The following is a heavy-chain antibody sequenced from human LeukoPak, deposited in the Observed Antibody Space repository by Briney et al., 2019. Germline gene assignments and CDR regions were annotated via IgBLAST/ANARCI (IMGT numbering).Heavy chain of an antibody. V-gene: IGHV3-21*01. Sequence: GGSLRLSCAASGFTFNTYAMSWVRQAPGKGLEWVSSISSSSSYIYYADSVKGRFTISRDNAKNSLYLQMNSLRAEDTAVYYCARGPTVITMVRGALDYWGQGTLVTVSS. CDR1: GFTFNTYA. J-gene: IGHJ4*02. CDR2: ISSSSSYI. D-gene: IGHD3-10*01. CDR3: ARGPTVITMVRGALDY.